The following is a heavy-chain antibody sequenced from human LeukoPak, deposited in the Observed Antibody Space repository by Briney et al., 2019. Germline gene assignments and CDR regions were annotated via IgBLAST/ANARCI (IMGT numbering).Heavy chain of an antibody. J-gene: IGHJ4*02. CDR3: ARGEVSASLYYFDF. CDR2: VSVYTGNT. CDR1: VYTFTTYG. V-gene: IGHV1-18*01. D-gene: IGHD2-2*01. Sequence: ASVTVSFKTSVYTFTTYGVNWVRQAPGQGLEWMCWVSVYTGNTNYAERFQGRVTMTTDTSTSTVYMELTSLRSDDTAVYYCARGEVSASLYYFDFWGQGTLVTVS.